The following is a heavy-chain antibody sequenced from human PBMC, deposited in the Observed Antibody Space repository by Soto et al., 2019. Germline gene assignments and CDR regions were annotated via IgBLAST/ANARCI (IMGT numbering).Heavy chain of an antibody. CDR1: GFSLSTSGVG. D-gene: IGHD3-16*02. J-gene: IGHJ5*02. Sequence: QITLKESGPTLVKPTQTLTLTCTFSGFSLSTSGVGVCWIRQPPGQALELLAPIYWDDDKRYSPSLKSRLTITKATSKNQVVLTMTNMDPLETATYYCAHRLPIWGSYRHNWFDPWGQGALVTVSS. CDR3: AHRLPIWGSYRHNWFDP. V-gene: IGHV2-5*02. CDR2: IYWDDDK.